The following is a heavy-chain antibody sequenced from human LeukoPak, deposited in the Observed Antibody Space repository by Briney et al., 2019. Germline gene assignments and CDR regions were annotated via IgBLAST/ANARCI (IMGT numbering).Heavy chain of an antibody. CDR1: GGSISSYY. J-gene: IGHJ4*02. D-gene: IGHD2-2*01. V-gene: IGHV4-59*08. CDR2: IFYSGGT. Sequence: SETLSLTCTVSGGSISSYYWSWIRQPPGKGLEWVGYIFYSGGTNYNPSLKGRVTISVDTSKNQFSLRLSSVTAADTAVYYCARRPSAMANFDSWGQGALVTVSS. CDR3: ARRPSAMANFDS.